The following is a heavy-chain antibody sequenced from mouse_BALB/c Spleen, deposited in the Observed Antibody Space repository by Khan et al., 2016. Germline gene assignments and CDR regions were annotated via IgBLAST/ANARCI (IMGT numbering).Heavy chain of an antibody. Sequence: EVQLVEPGGGLVQTGGSLRLSCATSGFTFTDYYMTWVRPPPGKALEWLGFTSNKAGGYTTEYSASVKGRFTISSDYSQSILYRQMNTQWAEDSAANNCTSLAGSVAYWGQGTMVTVSA. CDR2: TSNKAGGYTT. CDR1: GFTFTDYY. J-gene: IGHJ3*01. V-gene: IGHV7-3*02. CDR3: TSLAGSVAY. D-gene: IGHD1-1*01.